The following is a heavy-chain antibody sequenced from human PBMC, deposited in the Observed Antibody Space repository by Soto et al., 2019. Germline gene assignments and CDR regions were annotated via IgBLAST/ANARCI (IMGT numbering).Heavy chain of an antibody. V-gene: IGHV4-59*01. J-gene: IGHJ6*02. CDR3: ARVRVINIFGEAYYGMDV. D-gene: IGHD3-3*02. CDR2: FFYSGST. Sequence: SETLSLTCTVSGGSISDYYWSWIRQTPGKGLEWIGNFFYSGSTSFDPSLKSRVSISVDTSKNHFSLKLTSVAAADTAVSYCARVRVINIFGEAYYGMDVWGQAASVTVSS. CDR1: GGSISDYY.